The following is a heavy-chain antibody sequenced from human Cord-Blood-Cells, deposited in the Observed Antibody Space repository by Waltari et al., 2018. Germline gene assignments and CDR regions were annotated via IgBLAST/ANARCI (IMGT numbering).Heavy chain of an antibody. J-gene: IGHJ4*02. CDR2: INHSGST. CDR3: ARGYTRRSVVLVGFDY. Sequence: QVQLQQWGAGLLKPSEPLSLTCAVYGGSFSCYYWSWIRQPPGKGLEWMEEINHSGSTNYNPSLKSRVTISVHTSKNQFSLKLSSVTAADPAVYYCARGYTRRSVVLVGFDYWGQGTLVTVSS. V-gene: IGHV4-34*01. CDR1: GGSFSCYY. D-gene: IGHD2-15*01.